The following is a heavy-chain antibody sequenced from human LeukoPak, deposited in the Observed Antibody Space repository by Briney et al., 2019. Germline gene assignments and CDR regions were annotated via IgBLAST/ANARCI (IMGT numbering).Heavy chain of an antibody. CDR2: ITWNSDNT. CDR3: VRARGNSYFDD. D-gene: IGHD1-7*01. CDR1: GFTFDDYA. Sequence: GRSLRLSCAASGFTFDDYAMHWVRQAPGKGLEWASGITWNSDNTDYADSVRGRLTISRDNAKNSLYLQMHSLRAEDTAFYYCVRARGNSYFDDWGGGTLVTVSS. J-gene: IGHJ4*02. V-gene: IGHV3-9*01.